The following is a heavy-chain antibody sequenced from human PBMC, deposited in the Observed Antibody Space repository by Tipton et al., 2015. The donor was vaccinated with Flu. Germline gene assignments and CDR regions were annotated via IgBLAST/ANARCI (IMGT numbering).Heavy chain of an antibody. D-gene: IGHD4-23*01. CDR1: GFTIRNTF. V-gene: IGHV3-53*01. CDR3: VRGTAANSADN. CDR2: IYTDDST. Sequence: QLVQSGGGLIQPGGSLGLSCAASGFTIRNTFMSWVRQAPGKGLKWVSIIYTDDSTYYADSVKGRFTISRDTSKNTVYLQMNSLTVDDTALYYCVRGTAANSADNWGQGTLVTVSS. J-gene: IGHJ4*02.